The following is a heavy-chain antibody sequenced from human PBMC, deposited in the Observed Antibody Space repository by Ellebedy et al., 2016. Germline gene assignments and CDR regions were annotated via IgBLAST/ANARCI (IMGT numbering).Heavy chain of an antibody. CDR3: AKVWGSGNWNNFPDY. D-gene: IGHD3-10*01. Sequence: GESLKISXAASGFTFSSYAMTWVRQAPGKGLEWVSFISDSGITYHADSVKGRFIISRDNSKNTLYLQMNSLRAEDTAIYYCAKVWGSGNWNNFPDYWGQGTLVTVSS. V-gene: IGHV3-23*01. J-gene: IGHJ4*02. CDR1: GFTFSSYA. CDR2: ISDSGIT.